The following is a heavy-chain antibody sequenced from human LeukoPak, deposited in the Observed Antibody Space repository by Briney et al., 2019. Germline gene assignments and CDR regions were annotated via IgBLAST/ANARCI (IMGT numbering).Heavy chain of an antibody. J-gene: IGHJ5*02. CDR2: ISAYNGNT. D-gene: IGHD3-10*01. Sequence: ASVKVSCKASGYTFTSYGISWVRQAPGQGLEWMGWISAYNGNTNYAQKLQGRVTMTTDTSTSTAYMELRSLRSDDTAVYYCARGRGSYGSGSYYNWFDPWGQGTLVTVSS. CDR1: GYTFTSYG. CDR3: ARGRGSYGSGSYYNWFDP. V-gene: IGHV1-18*01.